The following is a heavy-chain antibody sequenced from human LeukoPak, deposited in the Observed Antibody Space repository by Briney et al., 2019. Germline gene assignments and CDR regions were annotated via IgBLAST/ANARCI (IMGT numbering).Heavy chain of an antibody. CDR3: VGSSGWWVFDY. CDR1: DFRFDKSC. D-gene: IGHD6-19*01. J-gene: IGHJ4*02. Sequence: GGSLKISCEDYDFRFDKSCMSWVRQAPGKGLEGVSFISDTGGIIYYVDSVKGRFTIFRDNAKNTLYLQMNSLRAEDTALYYCVGSSGWWVFDYWGQGTLVTVSS. CDR2: ISDTGGII. V-gene: IGHV3-23*01.